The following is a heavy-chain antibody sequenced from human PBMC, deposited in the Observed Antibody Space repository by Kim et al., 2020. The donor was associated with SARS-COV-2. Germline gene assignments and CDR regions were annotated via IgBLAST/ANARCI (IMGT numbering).Heavy chain of an antibody. CDR3: ARDGELGRPEFNY. CDR1: GYTFTSYA. CDR2: IHINTGNP. D-gene: IGHD1-1*01. J-gene: IGHJ4*02. Sequence: ASVKVSCKASGYTFTSYAVNWVRQAPGQGLEWMGWIHINTGNPSYAQGFTGRFVFSLDTSVSTAYLQISSLKAEDTAVYYCARDGELGRPEFNYWGQGTLVTVSS. V-gene: IGHV7-4-1*02.